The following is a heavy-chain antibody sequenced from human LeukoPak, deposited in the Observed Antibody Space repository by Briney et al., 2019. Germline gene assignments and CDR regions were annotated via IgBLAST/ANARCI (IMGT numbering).Heavy chain of an antibody. CDR2: IDPRDSYT. Sequence: GESLKISCKGSGYSFTSYWISWVRQMPGKGLAWMGRIDPRDSYTNYSPSFQGHVTISADKSISTAYLQWSSLKASDTAMYYCARRVSVTTVTRRTEHNWFDPWGQGTLVTVSS. V-gene: IGHV5-10-1*01. CDR1: GYSFTSYW. CDR3: ARRVSVTTVTRRTEHNWFDP. J-gene: IGHJ5*02. D-gene: IGHD4-17*01.